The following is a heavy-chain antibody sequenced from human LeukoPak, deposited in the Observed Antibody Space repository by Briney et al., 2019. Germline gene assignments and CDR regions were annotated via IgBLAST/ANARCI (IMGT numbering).Heavy chain of an antibody. CDR3: AAVPQSSSYWYFDL. D-gene: IGHD6-6*01. V-gene: IGHV4-61*10. J-gene: IGHJ2*01. Sequence: PSETLSLTCTVSGGSISSGTYYWSWIRQPAGKGLEWIGEINHSGSTNYNPSLKSRVTISVDTSKNQFSLKLSSVTAADTAVYYCAAVPQSSSYWYFDLWGRGTLVIVSS. CDR1: GGSISSGTYY. CDR2: INHSGST.